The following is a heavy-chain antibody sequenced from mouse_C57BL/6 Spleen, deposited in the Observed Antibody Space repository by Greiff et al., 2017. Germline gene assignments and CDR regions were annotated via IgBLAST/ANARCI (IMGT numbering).Heavy chain of an antibody. D-gene: IGHD2-1*01. Sequence: VQLQQSGAELAQPGASVKLSCKASGYTFTSFWMHWVKQRPGQGLEWIGYINPGSGYIKYKQKFKDQATLTADKSSSTAYMQLRRLTYVGSAVYDWASCRGCNYVTWFAVWGKGTLVTVSA. V-gene: IGHV1-7*01. CDR3: ASCRGCNYVTWFAV. CDR2: INPGSGYI. CDR1: GYTFTSFW. J-gene: IGHJ3*01.